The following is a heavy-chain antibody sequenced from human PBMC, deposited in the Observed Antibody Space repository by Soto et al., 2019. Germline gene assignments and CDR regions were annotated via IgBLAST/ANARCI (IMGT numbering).Heavy chain of an antibody. CDR2: IGGSGGSI. CDR1: GFTFSSYA. CDR3: ARDRSGEMATIFDY. D-gene: IGHD3-3*01. J-gene: IGHJ4*02. V-gene: IGHV3-23*01. Sequence: EVQLLESGGGLVQPGGSRRLSCAASGFTFSSYAMSWVRQAPGKGLEWVSAIGGSGGSIYYADSVKGRLTISRDNAKNSLYLQMNSLRAEDTAVYYCARDRSGEMATIFDYWGQGTLVTVSS.